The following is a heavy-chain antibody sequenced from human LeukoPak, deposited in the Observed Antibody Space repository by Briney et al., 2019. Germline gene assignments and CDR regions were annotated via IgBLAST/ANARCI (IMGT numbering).Heavy chain of an antibody. D-gene: IGHD2-2*01. J-gene: IGHJ4*02. CDR2: VLPIFGTA. V-gene: IGHV1-69*01. CDR1: GGTVSSYV. Sequence: SVKVSCKASGGTVSSYVISWVRQAPGQGLEWMGGVLPIFGTAIYAQKWQGRVTITADESTSTAYMELKSLRSEDTAIYYCATLLPAADGPDYWGQGTLVTVSS. CDR3: ATLLPAADGPDY.